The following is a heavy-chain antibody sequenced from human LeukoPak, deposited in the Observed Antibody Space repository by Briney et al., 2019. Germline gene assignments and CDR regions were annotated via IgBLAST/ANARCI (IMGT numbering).Heavy chain of an antibody. CDR2: ISGSGGST. V-gene: IGHV3-23*01. CDR3: ARDSYGDYSAFDY. D-gene: IGHD4-17*01. CDR1: GFTFSSYG. Sequence: PGGSLRLSCAASGFTFSSYGMSWVRQAPGKGLEWVSAISGSGGSTYYADSVKGRFTISRDNDKNLLYLQMNSLRAEDTAFYYCARDSYGDYSAFDYWGQGTLVTVSS. J-gene: IGHJ4*02.